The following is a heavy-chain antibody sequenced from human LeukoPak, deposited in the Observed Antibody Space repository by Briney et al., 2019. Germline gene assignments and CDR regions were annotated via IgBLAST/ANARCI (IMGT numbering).Heavy chain of an antibody. CDR3: ARDSGTIFGVVTFAFDI. Sequence: ASVKVSCKASGYTFTSYYMHWVRQAPGQGREWMGIINPSGGSTSYAQKFQGRVTMTRDTSTSTVYMELSSLRSEDTAVYYCARDSGTIFGVVTFAFDIWGQGTMVTVSS. J-gene: IGHJ3*02. CDR2: INPSGGST. V-gene: IGHV1-46*01. CDR1: GYTFTSYY. D-gene: IGHD3-3*01.